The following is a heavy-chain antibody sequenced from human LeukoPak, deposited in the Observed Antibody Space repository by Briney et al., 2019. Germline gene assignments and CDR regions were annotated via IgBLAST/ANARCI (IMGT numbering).Heavy chain of an antibody. J-gene: IGHJ4*02. CDR3: ARVTGSIDY. Sequence: ASVKVSCKASGYTFTSYDINWVRQATGQGLEWMGWMNPKGGNTGYAQKFQGRVTMTRDTSISTAYMELSSLRPKDTAVYYCARVTGSIDYWGQGTLVTVSS. V-gene: IGHV1-8*01. CDR1: GYTFTSYD. D-gene: IGHD1-26*01. CDR2: MNPKGGNT.